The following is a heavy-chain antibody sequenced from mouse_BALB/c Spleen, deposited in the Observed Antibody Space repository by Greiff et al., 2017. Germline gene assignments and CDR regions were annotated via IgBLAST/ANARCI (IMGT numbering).Heavy chain of an antibody. CDR1: GFTFSSYA. CDR3: ARGSSTPFAY. CDR2: ISSGGST. V-gene: IGHV5-6-5*01. J-gene: IGHJ3*01. Sequence: EVNVVESGGGLVKPGGSLKLSCAASGFTFSSYAMSWVRQTPEKRLEWVASISSGGSTYYPDSVKGRFTISRDNARNILYLQMSSLRSEDTAMYYCARGSSTPFAYWGQGTLVTVSA.